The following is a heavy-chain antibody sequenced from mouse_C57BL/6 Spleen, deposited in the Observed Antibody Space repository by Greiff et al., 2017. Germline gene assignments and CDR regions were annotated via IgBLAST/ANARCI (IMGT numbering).Heavy chain of an antibody. CDR2: INPGSGGT. V-gene: IGHV1-54*01. CDR1: GYAFTNYL. CDR3: ARRGDGDYEYFDV. Sequence: QVQLQQSGAELVRPGTSVKVSCKASGYAFTNYLIEWVKKRPGQGLEWIGVINPGSGGTNYNEKFKGKATLTADNSSSTAYMQLSSLSSEDSAVYFCARRGDGDYEYFDVWGTGTTVTVSS. J-gene: IGHJ1*03. D-gene: IGHD2-13*01.